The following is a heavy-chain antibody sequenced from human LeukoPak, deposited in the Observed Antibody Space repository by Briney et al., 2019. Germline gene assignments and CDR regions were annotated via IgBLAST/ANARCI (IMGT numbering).Heavy chain of an antibody. CDR1: GGTFSSYA. Sequence: GASVKVSCKASGGTFSSYAISWVRQAPGQGLEWMGRIIPIFGTANYAQKFQGRVTITTDESTSTAYMELSSLRSEDTAVYYCARGNRLVIGSEEIDIWGQGTMVTVSS. J-gene: IGHJ3*02. CDR3: ARGNRLVIGSEEIDI. D-gene: IGHD3-10*01. CDR2: IIPIFGTA. V-gene: IGHV1-69*05.